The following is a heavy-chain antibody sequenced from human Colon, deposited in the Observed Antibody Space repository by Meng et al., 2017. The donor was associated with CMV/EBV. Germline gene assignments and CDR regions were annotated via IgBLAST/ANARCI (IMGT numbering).Heavy chain of an antibody. CDR2: ISSSGSTI. D-gene: IGHD3-9*01. Sequence: GESLKISCAASGFTFSDYYMSWIRQAPGKGLEWVSYISSSGSTIYYADSVRGRFTISRDNAKNSLYLQMNSLRAEDTAVYYCAREWRYYDILPFRGMDVWGQGTTVTVSS. CDR3: AREWRYYDILPFRGMDV. CDR1: GFTFSDYY. J-gene: IGHJ6*02. V-gene: IGHV3-11*01.